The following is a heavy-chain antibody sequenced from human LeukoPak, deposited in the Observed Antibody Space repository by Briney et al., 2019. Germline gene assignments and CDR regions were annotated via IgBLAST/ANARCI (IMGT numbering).Heavy chain of an antibody. J-gene: IGHJ3*02. V-gene: IGHV4-4*02. Sequence: SETLSLTCAVSGGSIGSSNWWSWVRQPPGKGLEWIGEIYHSGGTNYNPSLKSRVTISVDKSKNQFSLKLSSVTAADTAVYYCATVYCGGDCYAFDIWGQGTLVTVSS. D-gene: IGHD2-21*02. CDR2: IYHSGGT. CDR1: GGSIGSSNW. CDR3: ATVYCGGDCYAFDI.